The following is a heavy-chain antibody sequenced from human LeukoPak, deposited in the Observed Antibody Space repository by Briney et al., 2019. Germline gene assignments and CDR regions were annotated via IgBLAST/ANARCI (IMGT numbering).Heavy chain of an antibody. V-gene: IGHV3-74*01. D-gene: IGHD6-13*01. Sequence: GGSLRLTCAASGFTFSSYWMHWVRQAPGKGLVWVSRINTDGSSTSYADSVKGRFTISRDSAKNTLYLQMNSLRAEDTAVYYCARVSSSSWWALDYWGQGTLVTVSS. J-gene: IGHJ4*02. CDR3: ARVSSSSWWALDY. CDR1: GFTFSSYW. CDR2: INTDGSST.